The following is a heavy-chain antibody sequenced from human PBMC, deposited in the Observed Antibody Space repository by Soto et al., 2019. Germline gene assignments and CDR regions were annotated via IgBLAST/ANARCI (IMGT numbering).Heavy chain of an antibody. J-gene: IGHJ4*02. CDR3: ARDPRGGGATSDY. CDR2: ISYDGSNK. Sequence: PGGSLRLSCAASGFTFSSYAMHWVRQAPGKGLEWVAVISYDGSNKYYADSVKGRFTISRDNSKNTLYLQMNSLRAEDTAVYYCARDPRGGGATSDYWGQGTLVTVSS. V-gene: IGHV3-30-3*01. D-gene: IGHD1-26*01. CDR1: GFTFSSYA.